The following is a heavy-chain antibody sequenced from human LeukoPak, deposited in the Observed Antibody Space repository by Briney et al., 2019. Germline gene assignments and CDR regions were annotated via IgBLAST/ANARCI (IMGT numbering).Heavy chain of an antibody. D-gene: IGHD6-19*01. J-gene: IGHJ3*02. V-gene: IGHV3-64*05. CDR3: VEGLSSGWYASAFDI. Sequence: GGSLRLSCSVSGFTFSSYAMHWVRQAPGKGLEYVSAISSNGGTTYYADSVKGRFTISRDNSKNTLYVQMSSLRAEDTAVYYCVEGLSSGWYASAFDIWGQGTMVTVSS. CDR1: GFTFSSYA. CDR2: ISSNGGTT.